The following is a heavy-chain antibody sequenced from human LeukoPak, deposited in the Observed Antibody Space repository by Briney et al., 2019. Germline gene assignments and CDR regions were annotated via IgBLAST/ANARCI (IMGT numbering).Heavy chain of an antibody. J-gene: IGHJ4*02. V-gene: IGHV3-74*01. CDR1: GFTFTNHW. Sequence: GGSLRLSCAASGFTFTNHWMHWVRQAPGMGLVWVSRLPPDELDIIYADSVKGRLTVSRDNSKHTVYLQINNLRAEDTAVYYCVGTIASRGSEYWGQGALVTVSS. CDR2: LPPDELDI. D-gene: IGHD6-6*01. CDR3: VGTIASRGSEY.